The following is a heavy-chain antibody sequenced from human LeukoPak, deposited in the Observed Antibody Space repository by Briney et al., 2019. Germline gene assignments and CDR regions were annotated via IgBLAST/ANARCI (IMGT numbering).Heavy chain of an antibody. Sequence: GASVKASCKASGGTFSSYAISWVRQAPGQGLEWMGGIIPIFGTANYAQKFQGRVTITADESTSTAYMELSSLRSEDTAVYYCARDSPFGELLFDYWGQGTLVTVSS. D-gene: IGHD3-10*01. CDR2: IIPIFGTA. CDR1: GGTFSSYA. J-gene: IGHJ4*02. V-gene: IGHV1-69*13. CDR3: ARDSPFGELLFDY.